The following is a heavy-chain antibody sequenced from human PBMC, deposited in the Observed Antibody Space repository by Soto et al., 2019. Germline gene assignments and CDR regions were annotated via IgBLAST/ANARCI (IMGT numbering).Heavy chain of an antibody. D-gene: IGHD2-15*01. CDR3: ARADYCSGGSCYPGATDY. J-gene: IGHJ4*02. CDR1: GYTFTSYG. Sequence: QVQLVQSGAEVKKPGASVKVSCKASGYTFTSYGINWLRQAPGQGLEWVGWISAHNGNTKYAQNLQGRVTMTTDTSTSTAYMEMGSRRSDDTAVYYCARADYCSGGSCYPGATDYWGQGTLVTVSS. V-gene: IGHV1-18*01. CDR2: ISAHNGNT.